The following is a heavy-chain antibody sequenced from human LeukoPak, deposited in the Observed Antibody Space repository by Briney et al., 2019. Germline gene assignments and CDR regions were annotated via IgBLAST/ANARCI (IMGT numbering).Heavy chain of an antibody. J-gene: IGHJ4*02. CDR3: AKVPGYYYDSSGYYYFDY. D-gene: IGHD3-22*01. CDR1: GFTFSSYA. Sequence: PGGSLRLSCAASGFTFSSYAMSWVRQAPRKGLEWVSAISGSGGSTYYADSVKGRFTISRDNSKNTLYLQMNSLRAEDTAVYYCAKVPGYYYDSSGYYYFDYWGQGTLVTVSS. CDR2: ISGSGGST. V-gene: IGHV3-23*01.